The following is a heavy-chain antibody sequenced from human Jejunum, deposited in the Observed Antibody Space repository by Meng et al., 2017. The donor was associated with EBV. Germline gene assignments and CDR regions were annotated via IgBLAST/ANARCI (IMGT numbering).Heavy chain of an antibody. Sequence: EGKLVESGGALVKPGGSLRLSCAASGFTFSSYWMHWVRQAPGKGLVWVSRINEDGRITTYADSVKGRFTISRDNTKNTLYLQMNSLRAEDTAVYFCSRDLVGSADDWGQGTLVTVSS. CDR1: GFTFSSYW. CDR2: INEDGRIT. V-gene: IGHV3-74*01. CDR3: SRDLVGSADD. J-gene: IGHJ4*02. D-gene: IGHD6-25*01.